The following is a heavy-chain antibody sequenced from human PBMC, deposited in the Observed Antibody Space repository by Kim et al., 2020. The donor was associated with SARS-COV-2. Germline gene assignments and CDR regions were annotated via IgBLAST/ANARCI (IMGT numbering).Heavy chain of an antibody. CDR1: GFTFITSF. J-gene: IGHJ4*02. D-gene: IGHD3-10*01. CDR2: INPSGGNT. Sequence: GGSLRLSCAASGFTFITSFMSWVRQAPGKGLEWVSTINPSGGNTYYADSVKGRFTISRDNSKNALHLQMNSLRAEDMAIYYCINARGGAYWGQGALVTVSS. CDR3: INARGGAY. V-gene: IGHV3-23*01.